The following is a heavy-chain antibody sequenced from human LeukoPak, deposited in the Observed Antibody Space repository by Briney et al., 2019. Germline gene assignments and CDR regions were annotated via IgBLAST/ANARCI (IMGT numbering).Heavy chain of an antibody. CDR1: GFTFSSHG. CDR3: AKDRDTMVRGVIITLNYYFDY. D-gene: IGHD3-10*01. CDR2: IRYDGSNK. Sequence: GGSLRLSCAASGFTFSSHGMHWVRQAPGKGLEWVAFIRYDGSNKYYADSVKGRFTTSRDNSKNTLYLQMNSLRAEDTAVYYCAKDRDTMVRGVIITLNYYFDYWGQGTLVTVSS. V-gene: IGHV3-30*02. J-gene: IGHJ4*02.